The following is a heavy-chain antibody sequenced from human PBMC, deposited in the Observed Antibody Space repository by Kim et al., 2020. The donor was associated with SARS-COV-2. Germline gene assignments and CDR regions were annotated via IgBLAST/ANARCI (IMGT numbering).Heavy chain of an antibody. Sequence: GGSLRLSCAASGFTFSSFAMSWVRQAPGKGLEWVSSIWVSGGSTFYADSVKGRFTISRDNSKNTLYLQMNSLRAEDTAVYYCAKDRRQRVVVAADWFDPWGQGTLVTVSS. CDR3: AKDRRQRVVVAADWFDP. CDR1: GFTFSSFA. CDR2: IWVSGGST. V-gene: IGHV3-23*01. D-gene: IGHD2-15*01. J-gene: IGHJ5*02.